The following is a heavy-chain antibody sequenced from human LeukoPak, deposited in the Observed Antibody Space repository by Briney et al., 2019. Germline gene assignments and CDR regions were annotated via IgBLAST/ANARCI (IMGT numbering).Heavy chain of an antibody. V-gene: IGHV3-30-3*01. CDR1: GFTFINFA. J-gene: IGHJ4*02. CDR3: AKDPSFTMVRGVIITLTASPHYFDY. CDR2: ISYDGTNK. D-gene: IGHD3-10*01. Sequence: GKSLRLSCEASGFTFINFAMYWVRQTPGKGLEWVSFISYDGTNKYYADSVKGRFTISRDTSKSTVYLQMNSLTAEDTAIYYCAKDPSFTMVRGVIITLTASPHYFDYWGQGTLVSVSS.